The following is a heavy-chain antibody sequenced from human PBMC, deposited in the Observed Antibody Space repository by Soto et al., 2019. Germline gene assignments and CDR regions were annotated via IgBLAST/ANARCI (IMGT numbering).Heavy chain of an antibody. Sequence: QVQLHESGPGLVKPSQTLSLTCNVSGGSVRSGDFYWGWIRQPPGKGLESIGYIYSTGNTYYNPSVKRRILISLDRPSNQFSLRRASSAAADTAIYYCARRNGGHYDYWGQGVLVTVSS. V-gene: IGHV4-30-4*01. D-gene: IGHD2-8*01. CDR2: IYSTGNT. CDR3: ARRNGGHYDY. CDR1: GGSVRSGDFY. J-gene: IGHJ4*02.